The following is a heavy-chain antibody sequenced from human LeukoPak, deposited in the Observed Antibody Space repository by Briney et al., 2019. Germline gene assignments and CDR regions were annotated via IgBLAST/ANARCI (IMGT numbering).Heavy chain of an antibody. J-gene: IGHJ6*02. CDR2: ISAYNGNT. D-gene: IGHD6-13*01. V-gene: IGHV1-18*01. Sequence: ASVKVSCKASGYTFTSYGISWVRQAPGQGLEWMGWISAYNGNTNYAQKLQGRVTMTTDTSTSTAYIELRSLRSDDTAVYYCAIAPGIAAAGTDYYYGMDVWGQGTTVTVSS. CDR3: AIAPGIAAAGTDYYYGMDV. CDR1: GYTFTSYG.